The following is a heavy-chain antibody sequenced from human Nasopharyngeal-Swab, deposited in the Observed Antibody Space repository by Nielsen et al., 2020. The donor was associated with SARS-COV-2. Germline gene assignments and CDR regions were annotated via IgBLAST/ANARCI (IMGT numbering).Heavy chain of an antibody. Sequence: SETLSLTCTVSGGSISSYYWSWNRQPPGKGLEWIGYIYYSGSTNYNPSLKSRVTISVDTSKNQFSLKLSSVTAADTAVYYCARAPNYILYYFDYWGQGTLVTVSS. CDR1: GGSISSYY. CDR3: ARAPNYILYYFDY. J-gene: IGHJ4*02. V-gene: IGHV4-59*01. CDR2: IYYSGST. D-gene: IGHD3-10*01.